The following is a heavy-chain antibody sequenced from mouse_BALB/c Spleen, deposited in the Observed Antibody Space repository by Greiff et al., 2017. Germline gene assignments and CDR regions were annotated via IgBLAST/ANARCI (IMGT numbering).Heavy chain of an antibody. Sequence: EVKLVESGGGLVQPGGSLKLSCAASGFTFSSYGMSWVRQTPDKRLELVATINSNGGSTYYPDSVKGRFTISRDNAKNTLYLQMSSLKSEDTAMYYCARGRIHYYYFDYWGQGTTLTVSS. CDR3: ARGRIHYYYFDY. V-gene: IGHV5-6-3*01. D-gene: IGHD1-2*01. J-gene: IGHJ2*01. CDR2: INSNGGST. CDR1: GFTFSSYG.